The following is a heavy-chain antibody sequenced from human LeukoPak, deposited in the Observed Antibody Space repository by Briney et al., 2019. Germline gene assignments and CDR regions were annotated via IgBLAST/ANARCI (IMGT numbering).Heavy chain of an antibody. D-gene: IGHD5-24*01. CDR1: GYNFTSYW. Sequence: GESLKIFCKGSGYNFTSYWISWVRQMPGKGLEWMGRIDPSDSYTNYSPSFQGHVTISADKSISTAYLQWRSLKVSDTAMYYCAHREIATMTDYWGQGTLVTVSS. J-gene: IGHJ4*02. CDR3: AHREIATMTDY. CDR2: IDPSDSYT. V-gene: IGHV5-10-1*01.